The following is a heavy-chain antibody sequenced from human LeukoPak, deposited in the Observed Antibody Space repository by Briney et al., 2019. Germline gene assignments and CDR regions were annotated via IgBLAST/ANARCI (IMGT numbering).Heavy chain of an antibody. CDR2: ISYDGSNK. V-gene: IGHV3-30-3*01. J-gene: IGHJ4*02. Sequence: GGSLRLSCAASGFTFSSYAMHWVRQAPGKGLEWVALISYDGSNKYYADSVKGRFTISRDNSKNTLYLQMNSLRAEDTAVYYCARDGIAAAGTNDYWGQGTLVTVSS. CDR3: ARDGIAAAGTNDY. CDR1: GFTFSSYA. D-gene: IGHD6-13*01.